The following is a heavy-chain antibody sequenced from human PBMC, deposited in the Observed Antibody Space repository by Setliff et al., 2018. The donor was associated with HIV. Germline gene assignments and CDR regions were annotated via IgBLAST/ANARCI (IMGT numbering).Heavy chain of an antibody. Sequence: VGSLRLTCAASGFTFNDFWMYWVRQSPGKGLEWVADINGDGNKKYYVASVKGRFTTSRDNAKSLLYLQMNSLRVEDTAVYYCARVLLRTNAVYGVASNWFDPWGQGTLVTVSS. CDR1: GFTFNDFW. CDR2: INGDGNKK. D-gene: IGHD2-8*01. J-gene: IGHJ5*02. V-gene: IGHV3-7*03. CDR3: ARVLLRTNAVYGVASNWFDP.